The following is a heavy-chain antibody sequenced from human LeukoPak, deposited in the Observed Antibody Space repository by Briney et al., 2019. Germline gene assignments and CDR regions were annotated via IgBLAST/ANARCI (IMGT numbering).Heavy chain of an antibody. CDR2: ISYDGSNK. J-gene: IGHJ3*02. CDR1: GFTFSSYA. V-gene: IGHV3-30*04. Sequence: GGSLRLSCAASGFTFSSYAMHWVRQAPGRGLEWVAVISYDGSNKYYADSVKGRFTISRDNSKNTLYLQMNSLRAEDTAVYYCARDRGDGDAPDAFDIWGQGTMVTVSS. D-gene: IGHD4-17*01. CDR3: ARDRGDGDAPDAFDI.